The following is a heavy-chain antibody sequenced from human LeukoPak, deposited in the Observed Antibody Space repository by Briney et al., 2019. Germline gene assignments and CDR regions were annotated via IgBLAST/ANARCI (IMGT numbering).Heavy chain of an antibody. D-gene: IGHD3-22*01. V-gene: IGHV1-69*05. Sequence: SVNASCKPSTRTPSSYAIGCVRQPDGRGREWMGGTIPIFGTANYAQKFQGRVTITTDESTSTAYMELSSLRSEDTAVYYCARDYYDSSGYYYYFDYWGQGTLVTVSS. J-gene: IGHJ4*02. CDR2: TIPIFGTA. CDR3: ARDYYDSSGYYYYFDY. CDR1: TRTPSSYA.